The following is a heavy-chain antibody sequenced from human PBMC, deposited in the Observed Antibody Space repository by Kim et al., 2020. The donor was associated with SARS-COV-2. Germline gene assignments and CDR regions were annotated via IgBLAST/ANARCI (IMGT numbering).Heavy chain of an antibody. V-gene: IGHV1-46*01. CDR1: GYTFTSYY. D-gene: IGHD6-19*01. CDR2: INPSGGST. CDR3: ASPPAVATRWDYYYYGMDV. Sequence: ASVKVSCKASGYTFTSYYMHWVRQAPGQGLEWMGIINPSGGSTSYAQKFQGRVTMTRDTSTSTVYMELSSLRSEDTAVYYCASPPAVATRWDYYYYGMDVWGQGTTVTVSS. J-gene: IGHJ6*02.